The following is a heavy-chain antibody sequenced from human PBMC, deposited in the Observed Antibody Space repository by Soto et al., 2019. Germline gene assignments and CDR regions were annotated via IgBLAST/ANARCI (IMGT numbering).Heavy chain of an antibody. CDR2: INGRSNYK. CDR3: VREDGVVGASSAFDS. CDR1: GFALTTYT. D-gene: IGHD1-26*01. V-gene: IGHV3-21*01. J-gene: IGHJ4*02. Sequence: GRSLRLSCVASGFALTTYTMNWVRQGPGTGLEWVSSINGRSNYKYYSDSVKGRFTVSRDNAQNSLFLQMSRLGPEDTAVYYCVREDGVVGASSAFDSWGQGTLVTVSS.